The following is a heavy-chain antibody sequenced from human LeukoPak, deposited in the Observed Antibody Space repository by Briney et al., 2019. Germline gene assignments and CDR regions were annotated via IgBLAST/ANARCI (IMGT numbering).Heavy chain of an antibody. CDR2: ISGSGGST. Sequence: GSLRLSCAASRFTFSSYAMSWVRQAPGKGLEWVSAISGSGGSTYYADSVKGRFTISRDNSKNTLYLQMNSLRAEDTAVYYCAHHYDFWSGYLKNDYWGQGTLVTVSS. CDR3: AHHYDFWSGYLKNDY. J-gene: IGHJ4*02. CDR1: RFTFSSYA. D-gene: IGHD3-3*01. V-gene: IGHV3-23*01.